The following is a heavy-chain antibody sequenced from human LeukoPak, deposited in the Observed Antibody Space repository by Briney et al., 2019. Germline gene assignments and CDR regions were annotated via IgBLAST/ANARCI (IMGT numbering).Heavy chain of an antibody. CDR3: ARDSPGAINYDFWSGYPYYFDY. Sequence: GGSLRLSCAASGLTFSTYNMHWVRQAPGKGLEWVSYISSSNSNIYYADSVKGRFTISRDNAKNSLYLHMNSLRAEDTAVYFCARDSPGAINYDFWSGYPYYFDYWGQGTLVTVSS. J-gene: IGHJ4*02. D-gene: IGHD3-3*01. V-gene: IGHV3-48*04. CDR2: ISSSNSNI. CDR1: GLTFSTYN.